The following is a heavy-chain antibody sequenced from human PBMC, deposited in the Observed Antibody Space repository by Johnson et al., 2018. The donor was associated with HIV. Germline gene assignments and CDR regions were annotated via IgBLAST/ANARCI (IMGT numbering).Heavy chain of an antibody. Sequence: QVQLVESGGGVVQPGRSLRLSCAASGFTFSSYAMHWVRQAPGKGLEWVAVISYDGSNKYYADSVKGRFTISRENSKNTLYLQMNSLRAEDTAVYYCARDRPIAPFDIWGQGTMVTVSS. CDR3: ARDRPIAPFDI. V-gene: IGHV3-30-3*01. CDR1: GFTFSSYA. CDR2: ISYDGSNK. J-gene: IGHJ3*02. D-gene: IGHD3-22*01.